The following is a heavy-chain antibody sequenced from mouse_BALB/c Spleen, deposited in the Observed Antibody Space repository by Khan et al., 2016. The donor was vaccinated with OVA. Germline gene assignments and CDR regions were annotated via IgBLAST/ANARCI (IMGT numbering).Heavy chain of an antibody. CDR3: ARNREPDYFDY. CDR2: IWAGGST. V-gene: IGHV2-9*02. Sequence: VQLQESGPGLVAPSQSLSITCTVTGFSLTSYAIHWIRQPPGKGLEWLGVIWAGGSTNYNSALMSRLSISKDNSKSQVFLKMNSLQTHDTAIYYCARNREPDYFDYWGQGTTLTGSS. J-gene: IGHJ2*01. CDR1: GFSLTSYA.